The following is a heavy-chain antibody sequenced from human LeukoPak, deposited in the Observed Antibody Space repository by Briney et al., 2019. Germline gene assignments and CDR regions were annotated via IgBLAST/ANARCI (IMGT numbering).Heavy chain of an antibody. CDR2: IYYSGST. Sequence: TSSETLSLTCTVSGGSISSGGSIGSFYWTWIRQPAGKGLEWIGYIYYSGSTNYNPSLKSRVTISVDTSKNQFSLKLSSVTAADTAVYYCVRVKLATDRSYYFDYWGQGTLVTVSS. J-gene: IGHJ4*02. CDR3: VRVKLATDRSYYFDY. CDR1: GGSISSGGSIGSFY. D-gene: IGHD1-26*01. V-gene: IGHV4-61*10.